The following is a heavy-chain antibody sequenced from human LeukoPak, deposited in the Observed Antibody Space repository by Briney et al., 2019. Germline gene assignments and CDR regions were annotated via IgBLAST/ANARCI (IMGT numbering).Heavy chain of an antibody. CDR2: IIPIFGTA. CDR1: GGTFSSYA. D-gene: IGHD2-2*01. V-gene: IGHV1-69*05. Sequence: SVRVSCKASGGTFSSYAISWVRQAPGQGLEWMGGIIPIFGTANYAQKFQGRVTITTDESTSTAYMELSSLRSEDTAVYYCARKSVVVPAAFDYWGQGTLVTVSS. CDR3: ARKSVVVPAAFDY. J-gene: IGHJ4*02.